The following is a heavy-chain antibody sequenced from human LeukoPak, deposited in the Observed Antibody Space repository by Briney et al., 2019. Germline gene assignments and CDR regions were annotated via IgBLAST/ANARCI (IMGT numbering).Heavy chain of an antibody. CDR1: GFTLSIYA. CDR3: AKDPYGTRYFDY. CDR2: ITDSGGDT. V-gene: IGHV3-23*01. Sequence: GGSLRLSCAASGFTLSIYAMSWVRQAPGKGLEWVSAITDSGGDTYYADSVKGRFTISRDNSKNTVYLQMNSLRAEDTAVYYCAKDPYGTRYFDYWGQGTLVTVSS. D-gene: IGHD2-2*01. J-gene: IGHJ4*02.